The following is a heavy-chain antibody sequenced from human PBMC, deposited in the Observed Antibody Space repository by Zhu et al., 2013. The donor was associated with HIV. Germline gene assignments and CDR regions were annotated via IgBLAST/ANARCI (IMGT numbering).Heavy chain of an antibody. CDR2: IIPIFGTA. D-gene: IGHD6-19*01. CDR1: GGTFSSYA. J-gene: IGHJ1*01. V-gene: IGHV1-69*06. Sequence: QVQLVQSGAEVKKPGSSVKVSCKASGGTFSSYAISWVRQAPGQGLEWMGGIIPIFGTANYAQKFQGRVTITADKSTSTAYMELSSLRSEDTAVYYCAGLPPGVAGTIGVRTEYFQHWGQGTLVTVSS. CDR3: AGLPPGVAGTIGVRTEYFQH.